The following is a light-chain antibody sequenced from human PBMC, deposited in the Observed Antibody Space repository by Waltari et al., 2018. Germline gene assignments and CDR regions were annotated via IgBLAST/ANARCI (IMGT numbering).Light chain of an antibody. CDR3: QQRRNWPLT. J-gene: IGKJ4*01. Sequence: DIVLTQSPATLSLSPGERATLSRRASQSLSNYSAWYQQKPGHAPRLLIYDTSNRATGIPARFSGSGFGTDFTLTISSLEPEDFAVYYCQQRRNWPLTFGGGTKVEIK. CDR2: DTS. V-gene: IGKV3-11*01. CDR1: QSLSNY.